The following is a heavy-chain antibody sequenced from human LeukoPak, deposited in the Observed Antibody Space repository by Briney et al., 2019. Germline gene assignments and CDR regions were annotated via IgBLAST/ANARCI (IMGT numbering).Heavy chain of an antibody. CDR3: ARDSGYCSGGSCYSVVRYFDY. V-gene: IGHV3-33*01. J-gene: IGHJ4*02. Sequence: GGSLRLSCAASGFTFSSYGMHWVRQAPGKGLEWVAVIWYDGSNKYYADSVKGRFTISRDNSKNTLYLQMNSLRAEDTAVYYCARDSGYCSGGSCYSVVRYFDYWGQGTLVTVSS. CDR2: IWYDGSNK. D-gene: IGHD2-15*01. CDR1: GFTFSSYG.